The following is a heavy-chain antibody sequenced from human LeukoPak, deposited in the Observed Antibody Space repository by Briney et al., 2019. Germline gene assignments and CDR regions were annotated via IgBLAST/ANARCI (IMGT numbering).Heavy chain of an antibody. V-gene: IGHV3-64*01. Sequence: GGSLRLSCAASGFTFSTYTMHWVRQAPGKGLEYVSAITGNGGSTYYANSVKGRFTISRDNSKNTLYLQMGSLSAEDMAVYYCARVIVGYNWNHFDYWGQGTLVTVSS. CDR1: GFTFSTYT. D-gene: IGHD1-20*01. CDR3: ARVIVGYNWNHFDY. J-gene: IGHJ4*02. CDR2: ITGNGGST.